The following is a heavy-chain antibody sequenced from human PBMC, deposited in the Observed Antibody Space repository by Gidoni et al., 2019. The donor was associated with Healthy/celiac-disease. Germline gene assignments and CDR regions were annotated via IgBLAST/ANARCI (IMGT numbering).Heavy chain of an antibody. Sequence: QVQLQESGPGLVKPSQTLSLTCTVSGGSISSGGYYWSWIRQHPGKGLEWIGYIYYSGSTYYNPSLKSRVTISVDTSKNQFSLKLSSVTAADTAVYYCARTIVVVVAATYYFDYWGQGTLVTVSS. V-gene: IGHV4-31*03. D-gene: IGHD2-15*01. CDR1: GGSISSGGYY. J-gene: IGHJ4*02. CDR3: ARTIVVVVAATYYFDY. CDR2: IYYSGST.